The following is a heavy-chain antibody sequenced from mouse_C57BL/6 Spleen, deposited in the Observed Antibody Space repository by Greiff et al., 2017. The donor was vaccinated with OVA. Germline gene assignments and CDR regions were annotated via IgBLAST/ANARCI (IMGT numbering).Heavy chain of an antibody. CDR1: GFNIKDDY. J-gene: IGHJ2*01. Sequence: EVKLQESGAELVRPGASVKLSCTASGFNIKDDYMHWVKQRPEQGLEWIGWIDPENGDTEYASKFQGKATITADTSSNTAYLQLSSLTSEDTAVYYCTTSITTVVATGYFDYWGQGTTLTVSS. V-gene: IGHV14-4*01. D-gene: IGHD1-1*01. CDR3: TTSITTVVATGYFDY. CDR2: IDPENGDT.